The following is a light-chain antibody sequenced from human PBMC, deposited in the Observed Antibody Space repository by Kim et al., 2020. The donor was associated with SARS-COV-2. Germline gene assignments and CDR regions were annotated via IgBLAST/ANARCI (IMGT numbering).Light chain of an antibody. J-gene: IGLJ1*01. Sequence: VSPGQTASITCSGDKLGDKYACWYQQKPGQSPVLVIYQDNMRPSGIPERFSGSNSGNTATLTISGTQAMDEADYFCQAWDTTTGVFGTGTKVTVL. CDR2: QDN. CDR1: KLGDKY. V-gene: IGLV3-1*01. CDR3: QAWDTTTGV.